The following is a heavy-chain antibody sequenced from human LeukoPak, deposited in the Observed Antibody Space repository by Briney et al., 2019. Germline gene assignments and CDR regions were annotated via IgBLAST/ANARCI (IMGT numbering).Heavy chain of an antibody. CDR2: IYYSGST. V-gene: IGHV4-59*01. CDR3: ARENTMVRGPYYMDV. Sequence: SETLSLTCAVYGGSFSGYYWSWIRQPPGKGLEWIGYIYYSGSTNYNPSLKSRVTISVDTSKNQFSLKLSSVTAADTAVYYCARENTMVRGPYYMDVWGKGTTVTVSS. D-gene: IGHD3-10*01. J-gene: IGHJ6*03. CDR1: GGSFSGYY.